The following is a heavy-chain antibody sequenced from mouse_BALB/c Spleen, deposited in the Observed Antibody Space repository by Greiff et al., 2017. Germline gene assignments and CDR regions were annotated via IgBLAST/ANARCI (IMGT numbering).Heavy chain of an antibody. CDR2: INPSSGYT. CDR1: GYTFTSYT. V-gene: IGHV1-4*02. J-gene: IGHJ3*01. Sequence: QVQLKESAAELARPGASVKMSCKASGYTFTSYTMHWVKQRPGQGLEWIGYINPSSGYTEYNQKFKDKTTLTADKSSSTAYMQLSSLTSEDSAVYYCARGGAARAFAYWGQGTLVTVSA. CDR3: ARGGAARAFAY. D-gene: IGHD3-1*01.